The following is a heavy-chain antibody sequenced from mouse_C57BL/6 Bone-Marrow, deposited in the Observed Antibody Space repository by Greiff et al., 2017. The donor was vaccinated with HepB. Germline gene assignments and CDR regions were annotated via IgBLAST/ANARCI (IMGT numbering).Heavy chain of an antibody. J-gene: IGHJ2*01. CDR2: ISYDGSN. V-gene: IGHV3-6*01. CDR3: ANLRYPHYFDY. Sequence: EVQLMESGPGLVKPSQSLSLTCSVTGYSITSGYYWNWIRQFPGNKLEWMGYISYDGSNNYNPSLKNRISITRDTSKNQFFLKLNSVTTEDTATYYCANLRYPHYFDYWGQGTTLTVSS. D-gene: IGHD1-1*01. CDR1: GYSITSGYY.